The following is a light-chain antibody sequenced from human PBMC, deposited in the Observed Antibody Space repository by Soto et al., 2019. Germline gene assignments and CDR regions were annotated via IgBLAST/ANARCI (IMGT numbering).Light chain of an antibody. V-gene: IGKV1-33*01. Sequence: DIQMSHSPSSLSASERGRVTITWQASQDISKYLNWYQQQPGKAPKLLIYDASNLETGVPSRFSGTGSGAYYTFTISSLHPEDFATYHCQQYDSFPFTFGPGTKVD. CDR1: QDISKY. CDR3: QQYDSFPFT. J-gene: IGKJ3*01. CDR2: DAS.